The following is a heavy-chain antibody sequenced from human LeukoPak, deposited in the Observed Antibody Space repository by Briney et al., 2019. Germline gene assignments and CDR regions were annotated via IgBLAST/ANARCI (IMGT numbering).Heavy chain of an antibody. D-gene: IGHD2-2*01. V-gene: IGHV5-51*01. CDR1: GYSFTSYW. CDR2: IYPGDSDT. CDR3: ARRPEAMCSSTSCYGGPTNWFDP. Sequence: GESLKISCKGSGYSFTSYWIGWVRQMPGKGLEWMGIIYPGDSDTRYSPSFQGQVTISADKSISTAYLQWSSLKASDTAMYYCARRPEAMCSSTSCYGGPTNWFDPWGQGTLVTVSS. J-gene: IGHJ5*02.